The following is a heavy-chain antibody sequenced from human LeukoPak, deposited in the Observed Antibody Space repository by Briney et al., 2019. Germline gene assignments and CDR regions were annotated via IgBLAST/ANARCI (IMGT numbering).Heavy chain of an antibody. Sequence: PSETLSLTCTVSGGSISSYYWSWIRQPPGKGLEWIGYIYYSGSTNYNPSLKSRVTISVDTSKNQFSLKLSSVTAADTAVYYCARDHSPSSGYKYFDYWGQGTLVTVSS. CDR1: GGSISSYY. D-gene: IGHD3-22*01. V-gene: IGHV4-59*01. CDR3: ARDHSPSSGYKYFDY. CDR2: IYYSGST. J-gene: IGHJ4*02.